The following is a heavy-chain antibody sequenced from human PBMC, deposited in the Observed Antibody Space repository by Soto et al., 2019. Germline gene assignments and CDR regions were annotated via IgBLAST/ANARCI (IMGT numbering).Heavy chain of an antibody. CDR2: IYYSGST. Sequence: SETLSLTCTVSCGSISSYYWSWIRQPPRKGLEWIGYIYYSGSTNYNPSLKSRVNISVDTSKNQFSLKLSSVTAADTAVYYCARVWGGAFDFWGQGTMVTVSS. CDR3: ARVWGGAFDF. V-gene: IGHV4-59*01. CDR1: CGSISSYY. D-gene: IGHD3-16*01. J-gene: IGHJ3*01.